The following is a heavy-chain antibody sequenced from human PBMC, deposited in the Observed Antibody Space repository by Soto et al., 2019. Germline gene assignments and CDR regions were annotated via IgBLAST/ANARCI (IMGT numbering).Heavy chain of an antibody. V-gene: IGHV4-31*03. J-gene: IGHJ4*02. CDR1: GGSIASSGNF. D-gene: IGHD6-19*01. CDR3: ARGDAGGWFLDS. Sequence: QVQLQESGTGLVKPSQTLSLTCTVSGGSIASSGNFWTWIRHHPGKGLEWLGYIVNSGTAYYTPSLKSRLSISIDTSKNHFSLSLTSLTAADTAVYFCARGDAGGWFLDSWGQGAQVIVSS. CDR2: IVNSGTA.